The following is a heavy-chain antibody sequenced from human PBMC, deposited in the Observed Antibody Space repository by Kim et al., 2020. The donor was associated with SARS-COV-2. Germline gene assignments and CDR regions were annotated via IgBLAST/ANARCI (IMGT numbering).Heavy chain of an antibody. J-gene: IGHJ6*02. Sequence: SETLSLTCAVYGGSFSGYYWSWIRQPPGKGLEWIGEINHSGSTNYNPSLKSRVTISVDTSKNQFSLKLSSVTAADTAVYYCARGRPRRNFYCSGGSCYSNYFYCYGMDVWGQGTTVTVSS. CDR1: GGSFSGYY. V-gene: IGHV4-34*01. CDR3: ARGRPRRNFYCSGGSCYSNYFYCYGMDV. CDR2: INHSGST. D-gene: IGHD2-15*01.